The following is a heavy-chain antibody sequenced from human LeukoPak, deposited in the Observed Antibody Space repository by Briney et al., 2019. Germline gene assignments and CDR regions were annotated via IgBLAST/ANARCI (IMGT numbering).Heavy chain of an antibody. D-gene: IGHD3-9*01. Sequence: GASVKVSCKASGYTFTSYGISWVRQAPGQGLEWMGWISAYNGNTNYAQKLQGRVTMTTDTSTSTAYMELRSLRSDDTAVYYCARVELRYFDWLLFRKGNLYWFDPWGQGTLVTVSS. CDR2: ISAYNGNT. CDR1: GYTFTSYG. V-gene: IGHV1-18*01. CDR3: ARVELRYFDWLLFRKGNLYWFDP. J-gene: IGHJ5*02.